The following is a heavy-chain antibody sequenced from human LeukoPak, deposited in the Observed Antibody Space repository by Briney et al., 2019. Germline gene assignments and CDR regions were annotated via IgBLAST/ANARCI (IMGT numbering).Heavy chain of an antibody. V-gene: IGHV4-34*01. CDR3: ARHTDYYDSSGYFR. J-gene: IGHJ4*02. CDR2: INHSGST. Sequence: SETLSLTCAVYGGSLSGYYWSWIRQPPGKGLEWIGEINHSGSTNYNPSLKSRVTISVDTSKNQFSLKLSSVTAADTAVYYCARHTDYYDSSGYFRWGQGTLVTVSS. CDR1: GGSLSGYY. D-gene: IGHD3-22*01.